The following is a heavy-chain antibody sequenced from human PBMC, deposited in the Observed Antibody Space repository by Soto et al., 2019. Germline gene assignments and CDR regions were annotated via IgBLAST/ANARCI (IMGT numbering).Heavy chain of an antibody. J-gene: IGHJ6*02. D-gene: IGHD1-26*01. Sequence: SETLSLTCAVYGGSFSGYFWSWIRQPPGKGLEWIGEINHSGSANYNPSLQSRVTISVDTSKNQFSLKLTSVTAADTAVYYCARGEMGATTVYYYYDMDVWGQGTTVTVSS. CDR1: GGSFSGYF. CDR3: ARGEMGATTVYYYYDMDV. CDR2: INHSGSA. V-gene: IGHV4-34*01.